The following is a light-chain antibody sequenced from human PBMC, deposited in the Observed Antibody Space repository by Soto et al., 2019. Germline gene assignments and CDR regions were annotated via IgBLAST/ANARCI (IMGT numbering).Light chain of an antibody. CDR2: GAS. CDR1: QSVSSS. J-gene: IGKJ1*01. CDR3: QQYNNWWT. V-gene: IGKV3-15*01. Sequence: EIEMTQSPDTLSVSPGERATLSCRASQSVSSSLAWYQQKPGQTPRLLIYGASTRATGIPARFSGSGSGTGFTLTISSLQSEDSAVYYCQQYNNWWTLGQGTKVDIK.